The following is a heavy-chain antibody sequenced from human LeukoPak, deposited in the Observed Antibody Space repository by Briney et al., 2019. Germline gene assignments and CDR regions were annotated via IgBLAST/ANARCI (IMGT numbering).Heavy chain of an antibody. CDR3: ARPRGYCSGGSCQYALDI. D-gene: IGHD2-15*01. V-gene: IGHV4-39*01. CDR2: IDYREST. CDR1: GGSISGSYY. J-gene: IGHJ3*02. Sequence: SETLSLTCTVSGGSISGSYYRAWIPPPPPKGLEWIGNIDYRESTYYNPSLKSRVTISVDTFKNQFSLKLSSVTAADTAVYYCARPRGYCSGGSCQYALDIWGEGTMLSVS.